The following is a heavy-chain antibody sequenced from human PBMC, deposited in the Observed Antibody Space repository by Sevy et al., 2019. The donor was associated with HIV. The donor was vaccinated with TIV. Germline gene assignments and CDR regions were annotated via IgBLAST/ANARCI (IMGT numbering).Heavy chain of an antibody. V-gene: IGHV3-49*04. CDR3: TGSSSCYSANFDY. J-gene: IGHJ4*02. Sequence: GGYLRLSCTASGFTFGDYAMSWVRQAPGKGLEWVGFIRSIAYGGTTEYAASVKGRFTISRDDSKSIAYLQMNSLKTQDTAVYYCTGSSSCYSANFDYWGQGTLVTVSS. CDR2: IRSIAYGGTT. CDR1: GFTFGDYA. D-gene: IGHD3-22*01.